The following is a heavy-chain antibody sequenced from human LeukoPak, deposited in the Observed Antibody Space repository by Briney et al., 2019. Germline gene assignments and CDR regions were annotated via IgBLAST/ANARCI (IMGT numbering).Heavy chain of an antibody. V-gene: IGHV3-11*04. CDR2: ISSSSSTI. D-gene: IGHD1-14*01. J-gene: IGHJ3*02. CDR1: GFTFSDYY. Sequence: GGSLRLSCAASGFTFSDYYMSWIRQAPGKGLEWVSYISSSSSTIYYADSVRGRFTISRDNAKNSLYLQMNSLRAEDTAVYYCARVTPRRHAFDIWGQGTMVTVSS. CDR3: ARVTPRRHAFDI.